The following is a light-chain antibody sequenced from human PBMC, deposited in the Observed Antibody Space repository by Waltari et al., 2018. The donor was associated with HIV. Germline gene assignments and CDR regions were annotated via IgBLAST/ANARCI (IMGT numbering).Light chain of an antibody. CDR3: SSYITSSTQVV. CDR1: NSDVGGSNY. J-gene: IGLJ2*01. CDR2: EVS. Sequence: QSALTQPASVSGSPGQSITISCPGTNSDVGGSNYVSWYKQYPGNAPKVLIDEVSNRPSGVSNRFSGSKSGNTASLTISGLQAEDEADYYCSSYITSSTQVVFGGGTKLTVL. V-gene: IGLV2-14*01.